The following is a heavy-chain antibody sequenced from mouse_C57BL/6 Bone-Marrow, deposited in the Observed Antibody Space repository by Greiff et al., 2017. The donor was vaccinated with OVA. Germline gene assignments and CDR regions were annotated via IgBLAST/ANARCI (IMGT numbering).Heavy chain of an antibody. CDR3: TRGDF. CDR2: IYPGDGDT. J-gene: IGHJ2*01. Sequence: QVQLKESGAELVKPGASVEISCKASGYAFSSYWMNWVKQRPGKGLEWIGQIYPGDGDTNYNGKFKGKATLTSDKSSSTAYMQLSSLATEVSAVYFCTRGDFWGQGTTLTVSS. V-gene: IGHV1-80*01. CDR1: GYAFSSYW.